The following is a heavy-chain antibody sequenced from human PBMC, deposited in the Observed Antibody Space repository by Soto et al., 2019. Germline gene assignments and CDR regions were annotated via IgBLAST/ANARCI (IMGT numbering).Heavy chain of an antibody. D-gene: IGHD3-10*01. CDR1: GFTFSSYS. J-gene: IGHJ4*02. CDR2: FRTGGDDATT. CDR3: AKKVNSGPGSQYFDY. Sequence: GGSLRLSCAASGFTFSSYSMSWVRQAPGKGLEWVSGFRTGGDDATTYYADSVKGRFTISRDNSKNTLFLQMNSLRAEDTAIYYCAKKVNSGPGSQYFDYWGQGTLVTVSS. V-gene: IGHV3-23*01.